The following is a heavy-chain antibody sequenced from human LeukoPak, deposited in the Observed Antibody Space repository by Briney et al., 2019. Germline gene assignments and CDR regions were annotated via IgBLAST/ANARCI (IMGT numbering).Heavy chain of an antibody. CDR2: INDSGST. D-gene: IGHD3-22*01. CDR3: ARDPYYYYTSGYHSPAYFDY. Sequence: SETLTLTCAVYGGTFSGYYWSWIRQPPGKGLEWIGEINDSGSTNYNPSLRSRVTLSLDTSKNQFSLKLSSVTDADTAVYYCARDPYYYYTSGYHSPAYFDYWGQGTLVTVSS. V-gene: IGHV4-34*01. CDR1: GGTFSGYY. J-gene: IGHJ4*02.